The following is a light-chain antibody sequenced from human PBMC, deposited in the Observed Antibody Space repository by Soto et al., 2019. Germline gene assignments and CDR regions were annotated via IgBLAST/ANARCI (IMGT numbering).Light chain of an antibody. Sequence: VLTQSQGPLSVSPGDGATLYCRASQSVSSNYLAWYQQKPGQAPRLLISGASSRATGIPDRFSGRGSGTDFTLPISRLESEDFAVYHCQLYGRSPLTFGGGTKVDIK. CDR3: QLYGRSPLT. J-gene: IGKJ4*01. CDR2: GAS. V-gene: IGKV3-20*01. CDR1: QSVSSNY.